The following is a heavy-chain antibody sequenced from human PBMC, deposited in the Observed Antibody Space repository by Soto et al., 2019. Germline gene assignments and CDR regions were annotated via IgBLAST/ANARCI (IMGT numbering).Heavy chain of an antibody. CDR3: ARDRVEAALGTFDQ. V-gene: IGHV1-18*01. Sequence: QVQLVQSGAEVKKPGASMKVSCKTSGYTFSTYPISWVRQAPGQGLEWVGRISTYNGKTNYGQKFQGRVTITTDTSASTAYMNLRNLRSDDTAVYYCARDRVEAALGTFDQWGQGTLVTVSS. J-gene: IGHJ4*02. CDR2: ISTYNGKT. CDR1: GYTFSTYP. D-gene: IGHD6-13*01.